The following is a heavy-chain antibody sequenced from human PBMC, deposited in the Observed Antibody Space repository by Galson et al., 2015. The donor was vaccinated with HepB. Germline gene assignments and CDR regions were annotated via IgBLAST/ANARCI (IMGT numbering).Heavy chain of an antibody. D-gene: IGHD5-24*01. CDR1: GLMVLSNY. V-gene: IGHV3-66*01. CDR3: ARAERWLQFFSL. J-gene: IGHJ4*02. Sequence: LRLSCAASGLMVLSNYLTWVRQAPGKGLEWVAVIHNDGTTYYADSVKGRFTISRDYSKNTLYFQMNSLRADDTAVYYCARAERWLQFFSLWGQGTLVTVSS. CDR2: IHNDGTT.